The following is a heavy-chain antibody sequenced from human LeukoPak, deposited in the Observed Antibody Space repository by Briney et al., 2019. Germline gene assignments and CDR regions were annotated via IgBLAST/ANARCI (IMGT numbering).Heavy chain of an antibody. CDR3: ARNNGMDV. CDR2: VNRDGSET. Sequence: GGSLTLSCTASGCALSSHWMTWVRQAPGRAPEWVANVNRDGSETYYLDSVKGRFTISKDNAKNSLYLQMNSLRAEDTALYHCARNNGMDVWGQGTTVIVSS. V-gene: IGHV3-7*03. J-gene: IGHJ6*02. CDR1: GCALSSHW.